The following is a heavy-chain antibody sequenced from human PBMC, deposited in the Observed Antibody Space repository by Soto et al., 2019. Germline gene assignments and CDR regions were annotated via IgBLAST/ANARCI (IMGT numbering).Heavy chain of an antibody. D-gene: IGHD1-26*01. CDR2: IYYSGST. J-gene: IGHJ4*02. Sequence: SETLSLTCTVSGGSISSGGYYWSWIRQHPGKGLEWIGYIYYSGSTYYNPSLKSRVTISVDTSKNQFSLKLSSVTAADTALYYCVKDEGSSRPFDYWGQGTLVTVSS. CDR1: GGSISSGGYY. CDR3: VKDEGSSRPFDY. V-gene: IGHV4-31*03.